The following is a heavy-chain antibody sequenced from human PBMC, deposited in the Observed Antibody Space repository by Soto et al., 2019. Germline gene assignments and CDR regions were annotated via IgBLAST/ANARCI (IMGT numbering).Heavy chain of an antibody. D-gene: IGHD2-15*01. J-gene: IGHJ3*02. CDR1: GFTFSSYS. V-gene: IGHV3-21*01. CDR3: ARDQEDIVVVVAATQDAFDI. Sequence: EVQLVESGGGLVKPGGSLRLSCAASGFTFSSYSMNWVRQAPGKGLEWVSFISSSSSYIYYADSVKGRFTISRDNAKNSLYLQMNSLRAEDTAVYYCARDQEDIVVVVAATQDAFDIWGQGTMVTVSS. CDR2: ISSSSSYI.